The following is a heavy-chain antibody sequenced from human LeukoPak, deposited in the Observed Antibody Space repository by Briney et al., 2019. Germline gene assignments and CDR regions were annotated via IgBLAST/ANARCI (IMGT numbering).Heavy chain of an antibody. V-gene: IGHV4-59*01. CDR1: GGSISSYY. CDR2: IYQSGST. CDR3: ARVFDY. J-gene: IGHJ4*02. Sequence: SETLSLTCPVSGGSISSYYWSWIRQPPGKGLEWIGYIYQSGSTHYNPSLNSRLTNSPVTPKAEFSLKLNSGPAADSAVYYRARVFDYWGQGTQVSDPS.